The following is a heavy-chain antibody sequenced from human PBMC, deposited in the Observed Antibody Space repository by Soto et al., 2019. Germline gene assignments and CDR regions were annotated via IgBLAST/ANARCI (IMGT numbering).Heavy chain of an antibody. CDR2: INHSGST. D-gene: IGHD6-13*01. V-gene: IGHV4-34*01. J-gene: IGHJ5*02. Sequence: QVQLQQWGAGLLKPSETLSLTCAVYGGSFSGYYWSWIRQPPGKGLEWIGEINHSGSTNYNPSLKSGVTISVDTSKNQFSLKLSSVTAADTAVYYCARGVGEAAAGSFHPNWFDPWGQGTLVTVSS. CDR1: GGSFSGYY. CDR3: ARGVGEAAAGSFHPNWFDP.